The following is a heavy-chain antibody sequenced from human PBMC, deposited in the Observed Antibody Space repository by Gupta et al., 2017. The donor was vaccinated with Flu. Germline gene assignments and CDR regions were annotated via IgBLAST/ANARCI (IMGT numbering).Heavy chain of an antibody. CDR2: ISSSSSYI. Sequence: EVQLVESGGGLVKPGESLRLSCAASGFTFSSYSMNWVRQAPGKGLEWVSSISSSSSYIYYADAVKGRFTISRDNAKNSLYLQMNSLGAEDTAVYYCARGTDYDYGDYAAYWGQGTLVTVSA. V-gene: IGHV3-21*02. CDR1: GFTFSSYS. CDR3: ARGTDYDYGDYAAY. J-gene: IGHJ4*02. D-gene: IGHD4-17*01.